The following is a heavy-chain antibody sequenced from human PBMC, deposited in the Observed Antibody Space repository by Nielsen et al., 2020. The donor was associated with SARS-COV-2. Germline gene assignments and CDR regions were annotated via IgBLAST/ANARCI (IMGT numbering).Heavy chain of an antibody. D-gene: IGHD1-1*01. Sequence: ASVKVSCKASGYTFTNYGISWVRQAPGQGLEWMGWISGYNGDTNYAQKFQGRVTMTTDASTSTANIELRSLSSDDTAVYYCARPITNNYYYYYMDVWGKGTTVTVSS. V-gene: IGHV1-18*04. CDR3: ARPITNNYYYYYMDV. CDR2: ISGYNGDT. J-gene: IGHJ6*03. CDR1: GYTFTNYG.